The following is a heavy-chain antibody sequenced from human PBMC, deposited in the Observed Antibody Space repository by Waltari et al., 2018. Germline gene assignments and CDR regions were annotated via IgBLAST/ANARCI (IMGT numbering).Heavy chain of an antibody. CDR1: GGSISSGSYY. CDR3: ARGLKDDFWSGYYTMGFDY. V-gene: IGHV4-61*09. CDR2: IYTSGST. J-gene: IGHJ4*02. Sequence: QVQLQESGPGLVKPSQTLSLTCTVSGGSISSGSYYWSWIRQPAGKGLEWIGYIYTSGSTNYNPPPKSRVTRSVDTSKNQFSLKLSSVTAADTAVYYCARGLKDDFWSGYYTMGFDYWGQGTLVTVSS. D-gene: IGHD3-3*01.